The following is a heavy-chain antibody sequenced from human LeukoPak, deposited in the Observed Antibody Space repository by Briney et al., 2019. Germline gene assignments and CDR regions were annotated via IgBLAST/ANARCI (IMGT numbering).Heavy chain of an antibody. CDR3: AHPTEYSSSWYGNWFDP. Sequence: GGSLRLSCAASGFTFSSYGMHWVRQAPGKGLEWVSAISSSGGSTYYADSVKGRFTISRDNSKNTLYLQMNSLRAEDTAVYYCAHPTEYSSSWYGNWFDPWGQGTLVTVSS. J-gene: IGHJ5*02. CDR2: ISSSGGST. V-gene: IGHV3-23*01. CDR1: GFTFSSYG. D-gene: IGHD6-13*01.